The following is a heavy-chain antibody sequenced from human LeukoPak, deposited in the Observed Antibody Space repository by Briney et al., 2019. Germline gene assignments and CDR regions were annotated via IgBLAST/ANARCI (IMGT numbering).Heavy chain of an antibody. D-gene: IGHD2-2*01. V-gene: IGHV3-74*01. J-gene: IGHJ4*02. CDR2: IINDGSFT. CDR1: GFTFSPVW. Sequence: GGSLRLSCAASGFTFSPVWIHWVRQAPGKGLMWVSHIINDGSFTTYADSVKGRFTISRDNAKNTVYPQMNNLRAEDTAMYYCATDNKYAPSYWGQGTLVTVSS. CDR3: ATDNKYAPSY.